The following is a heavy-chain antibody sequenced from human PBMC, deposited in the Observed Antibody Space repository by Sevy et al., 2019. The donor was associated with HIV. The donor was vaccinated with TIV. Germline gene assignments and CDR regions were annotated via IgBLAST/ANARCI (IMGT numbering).Heavy chain of an antibody. V-gene: IGHV3-30*09. CDR3: ALDARGDAALPDY. CDR1: GFNFSTYA. CDR2: ISSDVIRK. J-gene: IGHJ4*02. D-gene: IGHD3-16*01. Sequence: GGSLRLSCSVSGFNFSTYAMHWVRQAPGKGLEWVAVISSDVIRKYYGASVRGRFAISRDNSNNTLSLQMNSLRIEDTDVYYCALDARGDAALPDYWGQGTLVTVSS.